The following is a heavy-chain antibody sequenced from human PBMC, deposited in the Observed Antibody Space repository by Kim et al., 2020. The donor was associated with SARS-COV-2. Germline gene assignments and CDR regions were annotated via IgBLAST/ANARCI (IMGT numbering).Heavy chain of an antibody. Sequence: GGSLRLSCAASGFTFSSYSMNWVRRAPGKGLEWVSSISSSSSYIYYADSVKGRFTISRDNAKNSLYLQMNSLRAEDTAGYYCARAPGCSSISCYGYYYYYMAVWGKGTTVTVSS. V-gene: IGHV3-21*01. D-gene: IGHD2-2*01. CDR3: ARAPGCSSISCYGYYYYYMAV. CDR1: GFTFSSYS. J-gene: IGHJ6*03. CDR2: ISSSSSYI.